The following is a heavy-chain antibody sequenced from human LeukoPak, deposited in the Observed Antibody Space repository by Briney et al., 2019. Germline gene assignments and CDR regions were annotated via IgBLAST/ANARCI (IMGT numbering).Heavy chain of an antibody. CDR3: ARGRDSSSWYYFDY. J-gene: IGHJ4*02. CDR2: IIPILGIA. V-gene: IGHV1-69*04. D-gene: IGHD6-13*01. CDR1: GGTFSSYA. Sequence: GSSVKVSCKASGGTFSSYAISWVRQAPGQGLEWMGRIIPILGIANYAQKFQGRVTMTRNTSISTAYMELSSLRSEDTAVYYCARGRDSSSWYYFDYWGQGTLVTVSS.